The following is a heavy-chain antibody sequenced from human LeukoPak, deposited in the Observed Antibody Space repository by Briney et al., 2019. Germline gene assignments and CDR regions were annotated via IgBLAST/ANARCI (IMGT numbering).Heavy chain of an antibody. D-gene: IGHD3-9*01. V-gene: IGHV3-23*01. CDR3: AKAKTPDYDILTGYYAANYYYCYGMDV. J-gene: IGHJ6*02. CDR2: ISVSGGST. CDR1: GFTFISYA. Sequence: GGSLRLSCAASGFTFISYAMSWVRQAPGEGREWVSAISVSGGSTYYADSVKGRSTISRDNSKNTLCLQMNSLRAEDTAVYYCAKAKTPDYDILTGYYAANYYYCYGMDVWGQGTTVTVSS.